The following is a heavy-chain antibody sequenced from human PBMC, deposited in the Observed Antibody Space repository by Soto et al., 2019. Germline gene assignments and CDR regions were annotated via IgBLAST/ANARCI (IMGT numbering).Heavy chain of an antibody. CDR2: IIPIFGTA. V-gene: IGHV1-69*13. J-gene: IGHJ4*02. CDR3: ARTPYIAVADRYYFDY. CDR1: GGTFSSYA. Sequence: SVKVSCKASGGTFSSYAISWVRQAPGRGLKWMGGIIPIFGTANYAQKFQGRVTITADESTSTAYMELSSLRSEDTAVYYCARTPYIAVADRYYFDYWGQGTLVTVSS. D-gene: IGHD6-19*01.